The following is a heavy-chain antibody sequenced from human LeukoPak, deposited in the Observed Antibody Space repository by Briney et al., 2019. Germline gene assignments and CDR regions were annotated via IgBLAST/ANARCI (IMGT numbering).Heavy chain of an antibody. D-gene: IGHD2-2*01. CDR3: ARDGTSTDDY. CDR2: ISGNNDNP. Sequence: ASVKVSYKASGYTFSNFGISWVRQAPGQGLEWMGWISGNNDNPNYGQKFQGRLTVTTDSSTSTAYMELRNLRSDDTAVYYCARDGTSTDDYWGQGTLVTVSS. CDR1: GYTFSNFG. V-gene: IGHV1-18*01. J-gene: IGHJ4*02.